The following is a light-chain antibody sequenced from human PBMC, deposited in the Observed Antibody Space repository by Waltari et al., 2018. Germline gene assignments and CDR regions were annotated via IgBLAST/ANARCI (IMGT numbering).Light chain of an antibody. CDR2: EDN. CDR1: KLGDKY. J-gene: IGLJ2*01. CDR3: QAWDSSTVV. V-gene: IGLV3-1*01. Sequence: SSELTQPPSVSVSPGQTASITCSGDKLGDKYASWYQQKPGQSPVLVIYEDNKLPSGDPERFSGANSACTATLTISRTQSMDEADYYCQAWDSSTVVVGGGTKLTVL.